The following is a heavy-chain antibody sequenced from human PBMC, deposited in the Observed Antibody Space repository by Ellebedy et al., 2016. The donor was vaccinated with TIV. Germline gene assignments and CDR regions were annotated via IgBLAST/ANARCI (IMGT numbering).Heavy chain of an antibody. CDR2: IANDGRYK. V-gene: IGHV3-30*14. CDR3: AREGGNSSGPGFDY. D-gene: IGHD6-19*01. J-gene: IGHJ4*02. CDR1: DSTFSNYA. Sequence: PGGSLRLSCAVSDSTFSNYAMNWVRQAPGKGLEWVAVIANDGRYKHNADSVKGRFTISRDNSKNTLYLQMNSLRVEDTAVYYCAREGGNSSGPGFDYWGQGTLVTVSS.